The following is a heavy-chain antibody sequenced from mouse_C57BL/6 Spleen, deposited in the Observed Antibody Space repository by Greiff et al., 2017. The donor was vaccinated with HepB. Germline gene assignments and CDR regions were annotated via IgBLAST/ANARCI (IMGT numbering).Heavy chain of an antibody. J-gene: IGHJ3*01. CDR2: INPYNGGT. V-gene: IGHV1-19*01. Sequence: VQLQQSGPVLVKPGASVKMSCKASGYTFTDYYMNWVKQSHGKSLEWIGVINPYNGGTSYNQKFKGKATLTVDKSSSTAYMELNSLTSEDSAVYYCARSIQLRRGAYWGQGTLVTVSA. CDR3: ARSIQLRRGAY. CDR1: GYTFTDYY. D-gene: IGHD3-2*02.